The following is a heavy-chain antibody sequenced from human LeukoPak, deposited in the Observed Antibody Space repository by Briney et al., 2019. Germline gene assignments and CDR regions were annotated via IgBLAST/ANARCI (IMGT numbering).Heavy chain of an antibody. CDR1: GGSISSYY. CDR2: IYYSGST. D-gene: IGHD3-22*01. V-gene: IGHV4-59*01. J-gene: IGHJ4*02. CDR3: ARGETYYYDSSGYLLDY. Sequence: TSETLSLTCTVPGGSISSYYWSWIRQPPGKGLEWIGYIYYSGSTNYNPSLKSRVTISVDTSKNQFSLKLSSVTAADTAMYYCARGETYYYDSSGYLLDYWGQGTLVTVSS.